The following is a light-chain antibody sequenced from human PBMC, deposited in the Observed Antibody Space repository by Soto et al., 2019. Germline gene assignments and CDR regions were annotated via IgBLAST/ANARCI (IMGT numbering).Light chain of an antibody. Sequence: EIVTTQSPATLSVSPGERATLSCRASQSVSSNLAWYQQKPGQSPRLLIYGASSRATGIPARFSGSGSGTEFTLTISSLQSEDFAVYYCQQYNNWPFITFGQGTRLEIK. CDR2: GAS. CDR3: QQYNNWPFIT. V-gene: IGKV3-15*01. CDR1: QSVSSN. J-gene: IGKJ5*01.